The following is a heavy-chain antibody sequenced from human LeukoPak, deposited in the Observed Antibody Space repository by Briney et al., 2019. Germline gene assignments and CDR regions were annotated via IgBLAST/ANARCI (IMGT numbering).Heavy chain of an antibody. J-gene: IGHJ4*02. Sequence: ASVKFSCKASGGTFSSYAISWVRQAPGQGLEWMGGIIPIFGTANYAQKFQGRVTITTDESTSTAYMELSSLRSGDTAVYYCARNRIAAAGFDYWGQGTLVTVSS. CDR2: IIPIFGTA. D-gene: IGHD6-13*01. V-gene: IGHV1-69*05. CDR1: GGTFSSYA. CDR3: ARNRIAAAGFDY.